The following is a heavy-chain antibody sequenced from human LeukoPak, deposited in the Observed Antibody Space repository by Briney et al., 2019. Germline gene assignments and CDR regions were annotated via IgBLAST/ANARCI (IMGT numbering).Heavy chain of an antibody. CDR1: GGSISSYY. D-gene: IGHD6-19*01. Sequence: PSETPSLTCTVSGGSISSYYWSWLRQPPGKGLEWLGYIYYTGSTNYNPSLKSRVTISVDTSKNQFSLKLSSVTAADTAVYYCARAFSSGWYPYSIGGLWFDYWGQGTLVTVSS. CDR2: IYYTGST. V-gene: IGHV4-59*01. CDR3: ARAFSSGWYPYSIGGLWFDY. J-gene: IGHJ4*02.